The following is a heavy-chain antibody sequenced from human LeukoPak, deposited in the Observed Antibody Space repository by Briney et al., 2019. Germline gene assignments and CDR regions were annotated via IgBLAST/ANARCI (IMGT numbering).Heavy chain of an antibody. V-gene: IGHV1-69*05. J-gene: IGHJ4*02. CDR3: ASFSPYYDFWSGYDY. CDR2: IIPIFGTA. Sequence: SVKVSCKASGGTFSSYAISWVRQAPGQGLEWMGGIIPIFGTANYAQKFQGRVTITTDESTSTAYMELSSLRSEDTAVYYCASFSPYYDFWSGYDYRGQGTLVTVSS. D-gene: IGHD3-3*01. CDR1: GGTFSSYA.